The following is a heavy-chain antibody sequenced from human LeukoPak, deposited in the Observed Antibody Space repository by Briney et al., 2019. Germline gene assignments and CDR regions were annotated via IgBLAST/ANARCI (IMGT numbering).Heavy chain of an antibody. V-gene: IGHV1-69*04. D-gene: IGHD2-15*01. CDR3: ARDHCSPGTCLGGH. CDR1: GDTFIPYT. Sequence: SVKVSCKASGDTFIPYTFSWVRQAPGQGLEWIRRIIPSLDVANYAHKFQGRVTLSVDRDTATTYMEVTSLRSEDTAIYYCARDHCSPGTCLGGHWGQGTLVTVSS. CDR2: IIPSLDVA. J-gene: IGHJ4*02.